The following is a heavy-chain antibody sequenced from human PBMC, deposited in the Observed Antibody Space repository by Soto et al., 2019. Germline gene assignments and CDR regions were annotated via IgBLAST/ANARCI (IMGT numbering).Heavy chain of an antibody. Sequence: EVQLVESGGGVVRPGGSLRLSCAASGFTFDDYAMTWVRQAPWKGLEWVSGINWNGGSTGYADSVKGRFTISRDNAKNSLYLQMNSLRAEDTAFYSCARGPPVYSSAWFFDYWGQGTLVTVSS. CDR2: INWNGGST. CDR1: GFTFDDYA. V-gene: IGHV3-20*04. D-gene: IGHD6-19*01. J-gene: IGHJ4*02. CDR3: ARGPPVYSSAWFFDY.